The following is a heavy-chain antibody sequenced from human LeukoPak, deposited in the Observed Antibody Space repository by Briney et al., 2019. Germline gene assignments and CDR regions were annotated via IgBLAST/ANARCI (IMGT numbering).Heavy chain of an antibody. V-gene: IGHV4-38-2*02. CDR1: GYSISSGFY. Sequence: SETLSLTCTVSGYSISSGFYWGWIRQPPGKGLEWIGSIYQSGSTYYNPSLKSRVTISVDTSKSQFSLKLSSVTAADTAVYYCARGDYDSSGYYSEYFQHWGQGTLVTVSS. D-gene: IGHD3-22*01. CDR3: ARGDYDSSGYYSEYFQH. J-gene: IGHJ1*01. CDR2: IYQSGST.